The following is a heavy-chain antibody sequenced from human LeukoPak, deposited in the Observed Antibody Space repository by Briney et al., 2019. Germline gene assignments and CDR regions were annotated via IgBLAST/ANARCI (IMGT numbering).Heavy chain of an antibody. V-gene: IGHV3-23*01. CDR3: AKDRGLRGSYRLFEY. Sequence: GGSLRLSCTASGFTFSDYAMSWVRQVSGKRPEWVATVSGSGRSRYYTDSVKGRFTVSRDNSKNTVYLEMKGLRAEDTAVFYCAKDRGLRGSYRLFEYWGQGTLVAVSS. CDR2: VSGSGRSR. CDR1: GFTFSDYA. D-gene: IGHD1-26*01. J-gene: IGHJ4*02.